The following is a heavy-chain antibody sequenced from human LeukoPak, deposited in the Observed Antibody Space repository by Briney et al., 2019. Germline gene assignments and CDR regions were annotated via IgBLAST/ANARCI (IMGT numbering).Heavy chain of an antibody. CDR1: GGSISSYY. D-gene: IGHD4-11*01. Sequence: SETLSLTCTVSGGSISSYYWSWIRQPPGKGLEWIGYIYYSGSTNYNPSLKSRVTISVDTSKNQFSLKLSSVTAADTAVYYCARAKDDYNPYYFDYWGQGTLVTVSS. J-gene: IGHJ4*02. CDR2: IYYSGST. CDR3: ARAKDDYNPYYFDY. V-gene: IGHV4-59*08.